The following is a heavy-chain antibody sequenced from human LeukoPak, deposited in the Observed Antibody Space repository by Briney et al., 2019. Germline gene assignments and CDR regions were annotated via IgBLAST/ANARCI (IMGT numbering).Heavy chain of an antibody. CDR1: GFTFSSYW. CDR3: ARGQYYSDSSGYYYYFDY. D-gene: IGHD3-22*01. CDR2: INQDGSEK. J-gene: IGHJ4*02. Sequence: GGSLRLSCAASGFTFSSYWMSWVRQGPGKGLEWVANINQDGSEKTFVDSVKGRFTISRDNAKNSLFLQMNSLRAEDTAVYYCARGQYYSDSSGYYYYFDYWGQGTLVTVSS. V-gene: IGHV3-7*04.